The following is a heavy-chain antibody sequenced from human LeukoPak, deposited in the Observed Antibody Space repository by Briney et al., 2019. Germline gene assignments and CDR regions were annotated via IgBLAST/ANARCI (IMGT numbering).Heavy chain of an antibody. CDR2: IYYNSGST. D-gene: IGHD3-10*01. V-gene: IGHV4-59*01. Sequence: PSETLSLTCTVSGGSISSYYWSWIRQPPGEGLEWIAYIYYNSGSTNYNPSLKSRVTISVDTSKNQFSLKLSSVTAADTAVYYCARAYYYGSGSYGLDYWGQGTLVTVSS. CDR1: GGSISSYY. J-gene: IGHJ4*02. CDR3: ARAYYYGSGSYGLDY.